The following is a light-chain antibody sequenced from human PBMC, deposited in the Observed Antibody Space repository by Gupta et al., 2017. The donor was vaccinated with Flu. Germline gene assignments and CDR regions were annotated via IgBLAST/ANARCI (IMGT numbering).Light chain of an antibody. CDR3: QRTDNSPWT. CDR2: SAS. V-gene: IGKV1-27*01. CDR1: QGISSY. J-gene: IGKJ1*01. Sequence: DIQLTQSPSSLSASVGDRVTITCRVRQGISSYLNWYRQKPGKVPKLLIYSASKVKYGVPCRFSGSGSGTDFTLTISSRQPEDVANYYGQRTDNSPWTFGQGTKVEIK.